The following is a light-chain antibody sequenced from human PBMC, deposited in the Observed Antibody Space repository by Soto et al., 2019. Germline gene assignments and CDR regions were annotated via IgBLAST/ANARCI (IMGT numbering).Light chain of an antibody. CDR2: GAS. J-gene: IGKJ5*01. V-gene: IGKV3-15*01. Sequence: EVVMTQSPATLSVSPGERVTLSCRASQSVSRHLAWYQQKPGQAPRLLIYGASTRATGIPVRFSGDGSGTEFTLTILTLQSEDFAVYYCQHYNNWPITFGQGTRLEI. CDR3: QHYNNWPIT. CDR1: QSVSRH.